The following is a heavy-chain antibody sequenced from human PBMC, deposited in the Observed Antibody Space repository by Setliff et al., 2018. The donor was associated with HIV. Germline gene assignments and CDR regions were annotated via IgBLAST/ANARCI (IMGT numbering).Heavy chain of an antibody. D-gene: IGHD1-26*01. CDR2: IHYSGSS. V-gene: IGHV4-59*08. J-gene: IGHJ4*02. Sequence: PSETLSLTCTVSGGSITGHYWSWIRQPPGKGLEWIGYIHYSGSSNYNPSLKSRVSISLDTSRNQFSLRLTSVAAADTALYYCVSASGAYPYAVEYWGQGTLVTVSS. CDR3: VSASGAYPYAVEY. CDR1: GGSITGHY.